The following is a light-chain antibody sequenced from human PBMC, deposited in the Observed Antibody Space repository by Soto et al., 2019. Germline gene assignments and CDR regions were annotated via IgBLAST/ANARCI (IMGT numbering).Light chain of an antibody. Sequence: QCSLTQPASVSGSPGRSITISCTGTISDVGGYNSVSWYRQDPGKAPKLIIYDVTYRPSGASNRFSGSKSGNTASLTISGLQSEDEADYHCSSFTSRITYVFGTGTKVTVL. J-gene: IGLJ1*01. V-gene: IGLV2-14*01. CDR1: ISDVGGYNS. CDR2: DVT. CDR3: SSFTSRITYV.